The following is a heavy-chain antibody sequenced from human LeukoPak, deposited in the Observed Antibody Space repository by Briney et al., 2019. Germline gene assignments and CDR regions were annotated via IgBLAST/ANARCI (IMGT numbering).Heavy chain of an antibody. D-gene: IGHD6-13*01. Sequence: AGSLRLSCAVSGFSLSSYAMSWDRHPQEEGMGWDSSISVIGGSTYYADSVKGWFTISRDNTKNTLDMQMNSLRAEDTAVYYCAKVGYSVAASGKVDYWGQGTLVTVSS. CDR3: AKVGYSVAASGKVDY. J-gene: IGHJ4*02. V-gene: IGHV3-23*01. CDR1: GFSLSSYA. CDR2: ISVIGGST.